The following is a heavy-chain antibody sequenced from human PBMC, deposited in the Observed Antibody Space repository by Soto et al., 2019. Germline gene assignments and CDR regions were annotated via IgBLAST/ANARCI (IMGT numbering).Heavy chain of an antibody. CDR3: ARPGFFGEFYFAY. CDR1: GYTFSHYY. V-gene: IGHV1-46*01. CDR2: LNPVGGGT. D-gene: IGHD3-10*01. J-gene: IGHJ4*02. Sequence: QVQLVQSGAEVKKPGASVKVSCKASGYTFSHYYIHWVRQAPGQGLEWMGMLNPVGGGTTYAQKFPDRVTVTSDTSAATVYMELSSVMAEDTAVYYCARPGFFGEFYFAYWGQGTLVTVS.